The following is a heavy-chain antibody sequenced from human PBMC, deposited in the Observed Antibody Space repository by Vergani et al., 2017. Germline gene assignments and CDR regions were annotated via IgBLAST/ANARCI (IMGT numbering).Heavy chain of an antibody. Sequence: QVQLVESGGGVVQPGRSLRLSCTASGFTFNNYALHWVRQAPGKGLEWVSIIWHDGSNKYYGDSVKGRFTISRDSSKNTLYLQMNSLRAEDTAVYYCARDKYCSSTSCFHGWFDPWGQGTLVTVSS. CDR3: ARDKYCSSTSCFHGWFDP. D-gene: IGHD2-2*01. J-gene: IGHJ5*02. V-gene: IGHV3-33*01. CDR2: IWHDGSNK. CDR1: GFTFNNYA.